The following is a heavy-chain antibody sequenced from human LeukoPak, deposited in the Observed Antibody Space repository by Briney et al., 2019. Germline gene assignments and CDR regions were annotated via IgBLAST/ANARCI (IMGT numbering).Heavy chain of an antibody. D-gene: IGHD1-20*01. CDR1: GYTFTDCY. CDR3: AGLPRYNWNEPLDY. J-gene: IGHJ4*02. CDR2: INPNSGGT. Sequence: GASVKVSCKASGYTFTDCYIHWVRQAPGRGLEWMGWINPNSGGTKYAQKFQGRVTMTRDTSINTAYMQLSRLTYDDTAVYYCAGLPRYNWNEPLDYWGQGTLVTVSS. V-gene: IGHV1-2*02.